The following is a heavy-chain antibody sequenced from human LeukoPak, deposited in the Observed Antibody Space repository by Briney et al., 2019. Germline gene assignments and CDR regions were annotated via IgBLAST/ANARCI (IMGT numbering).Heavy chain of an antibody. CDR3: AREVGSTGRALDI. Sequence: SETLSLTCTVYGDSIGSYFWSWIRQPAGKGLEWIGRISTSGTTNYNASLKSRLTMSLDTSKHQYSLNLTSVTAADTAVYYCAREVGSTGRALDIWGQGTMVTVSS. J-gene: IGHJ3*02. CDR2: ISTSGTT. D-gene: IGHD1-26*01. V-gene: IGHV4-4*07. CDR1: GDSIGSYF.